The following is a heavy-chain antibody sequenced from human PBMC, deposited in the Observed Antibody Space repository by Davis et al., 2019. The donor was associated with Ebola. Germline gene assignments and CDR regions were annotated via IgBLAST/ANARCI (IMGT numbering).Heavy chain of an antibody. Sequence: GESLKISCAASGFTFDDYAMHWVRQAPGKGLEWVSLISGDGGSTYYADSVKGRFTISRDNSKNTLYLQMNSLRAEDTAVYYCAKNNWNDFIMLDYWGQGTLVTVSS. V-gene: IGHV3-43*02. CDR1: GFTFDDYA. D-gene: IGHD1-1*01. J-gene: IGHJ4*02. CDR2: ISGDGGST. CDR3: AKNNWNDFIMLDY.